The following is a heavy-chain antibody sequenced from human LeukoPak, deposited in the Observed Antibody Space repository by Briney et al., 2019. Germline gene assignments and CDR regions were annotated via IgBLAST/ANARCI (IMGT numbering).Heavy chain of an antibody. V-gene: IGHV4-34*01. CDR2: INHSGST. J-gene: IGHJ6*03. D-gene: IGHD3-10*01. CDR1: GGSFSGYY. Sequence: SETLSLTCAVYGGSFSGYYWSWTRQPPGKGLEWIGEINHSGSTNYNPSLKSRVTISVDTSKNQFSLKLSSVTAADTAVYYCAREITMVRGGDYYYYYYMDVWGKGTTVTISS. CDR3: AREITMVRGGDYYYYYYMDV.